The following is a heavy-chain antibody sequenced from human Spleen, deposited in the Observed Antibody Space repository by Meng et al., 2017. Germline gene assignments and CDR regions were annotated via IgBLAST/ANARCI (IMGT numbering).Heavy chain of an antibody. J-gene: IGHJ4*01. CDR1: GFSFSNAW. CDR3: SGHVDY. CDR2: MKSNVDGGTV. Sequence: EVQVVETGGGLIQPGGSLRLSCAASGFSFSNAWMSWVRQTPGKGLEWVGRMKSNVDGGTVDYAAAVKGRFFISRDDSENTFYLQMNSLKTEDTAVYYCSGHVDYWGHGTLVTVSS. V-gene: IGHV3-15*01.